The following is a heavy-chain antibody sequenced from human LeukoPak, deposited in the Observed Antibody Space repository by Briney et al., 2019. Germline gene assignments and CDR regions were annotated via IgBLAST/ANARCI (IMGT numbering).Heavy chain of an antibody. J-gene: IGHJ6*03. CDR1: GFTFSSYW. CDR3: ARDRGYYYYMDV. Sequence: PGGSLRLSCAAPGFTFSSYWMSWVRQAPGKGLEWVANIKQDGSEKYYVDSVKGRFTISRDNAKNSLYLQMNSLRAEDTAVYYCARDRGYYYYMDVWGKGTTVTVSS. V-gene: IGHV3-7*01. CDR2: IKQDGSEK.